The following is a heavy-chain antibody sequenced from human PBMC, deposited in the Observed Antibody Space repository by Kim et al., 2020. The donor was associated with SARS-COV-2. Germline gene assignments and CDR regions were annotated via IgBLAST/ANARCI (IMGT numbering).Heavy chain of an antibody. J-gene: IGHJ6*02. D-gene: IGHD4-17*01. V-gene: IGHV1-69*01. Sequence: QKFQGRVTLTADESTSTAYMVLSSLRSEDTAVYYCARDLREPSFYYGMDVWGQGTTVTVSS. CDR3: ARDLREPSFYYGMDV.